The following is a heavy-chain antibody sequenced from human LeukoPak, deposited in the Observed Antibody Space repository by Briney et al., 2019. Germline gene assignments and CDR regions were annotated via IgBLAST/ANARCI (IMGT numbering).Heavy chain of an antibody. D-gene: IGHD3-10*01. Sequence: SETLSLTCAVYGGSFSGYYWSWIRQPPGKGLEWIGEINHRGSTNYNPSLKSRVTISVDTSKNQFSLKLSSVTAADTAVYYCASRGSGSSDYWGQGTLVTVSS. V-gene: IGHV4-34*01. CDR2: INHRGST. J-gene: IGHJ4*02. CDR1: GGSFSGYY. CDR3: ASRGSGSSDY.